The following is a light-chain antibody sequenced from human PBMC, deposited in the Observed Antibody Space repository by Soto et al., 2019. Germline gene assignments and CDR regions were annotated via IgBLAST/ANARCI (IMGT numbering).Light chain of an antibody. V-gene: IGKV3-11*01. Sequence: LTQSPAILSLSPGERATLSCTASQSVDTYIAWYQQRPGQPPRLLIHDTSPRASGVPARFRGSGSGTDFTLTITSLEPEDFAVYFCQQRRNWVSFGPGTRL. CDR3: QQRRNWVS. CDR2: DTS. CDR1: QSVDTY. J-gene: IGKJ3*01.